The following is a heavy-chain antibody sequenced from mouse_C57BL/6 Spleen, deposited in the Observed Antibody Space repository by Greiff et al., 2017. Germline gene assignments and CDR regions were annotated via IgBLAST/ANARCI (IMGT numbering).Heavy chain of an antibody. CDR3: AKNLDNGSSCYAMDY. CDR2: IWRGGST. V-gene: IGHV2-5*01. J-gene: IGHJ4*01. D-gene: IGHD1-1*01. CDR1: GFSLTSYG. Sequence: QVQLQQSGPGLVQPSQSLSITCTVSGFSLTSYGVHWVRQSPGKGLEWLGVIWRGGSTDYNAAFMSRLSITKDNSKSQVFFKMNSLQADDTAIYYCAKNLDNGSSCYAMDYWGQGTSVTVSS.